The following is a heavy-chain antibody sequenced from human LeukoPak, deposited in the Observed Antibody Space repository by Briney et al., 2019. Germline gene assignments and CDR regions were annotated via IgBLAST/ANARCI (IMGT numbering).Heavy chain of an antibody. CDR1: GGSFRGYF. V-gene: IGHV4-34*01. Sequence: PSETLSLTCAVYGGSFRGYFWSWIRQPPGKGLEWIGEINHSGRTNYNPSLNRRVTVSVDTSKNQFSLKLRSLTAADTAVYYCARGGYFDLWGRGTLVTVSS. CDR3: ARGGYFDL. CDR2: INHSGRT. J-gene: IGHJ2*01.